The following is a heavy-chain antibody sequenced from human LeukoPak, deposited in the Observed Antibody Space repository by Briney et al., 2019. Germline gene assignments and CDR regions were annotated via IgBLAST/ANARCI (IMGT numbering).Heavy chain of an antibody. CDR1: GGTFNSYG. D-gene: IGHD1-26*01. V-gene: IGHV1-18*01. Sequence: ASVKVSCKASGGTFNSYGISWVRQAPGQGLEWMGWINTYNGNTNYAQKLQGRVTITTDTSTSTAYMELRSLRSDDTAVFYCARDLVDGVGAPGAYWGQGALVTVSS. J-gene: IGHJ4*02. CDR3: ARDLVDGVGAPGAY. CDR2: INTYNGNT.